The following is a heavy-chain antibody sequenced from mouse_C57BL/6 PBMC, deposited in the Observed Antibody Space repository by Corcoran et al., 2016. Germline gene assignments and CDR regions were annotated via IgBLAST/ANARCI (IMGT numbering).Heavy chain of an antibody. D-gene: IGHD6-1*01. CDR3: ARRLPYSMDY. CDR2: IYLGSGNT. Sequence: QVQLQQSGVELARPGASVKLSCKASGYTFTSYGISWVKQRTGQGLEWIGEIYLGSGNTYYNEKFKGKATLTADKSFSTAYMELRSLTSEDSAVYFCARRLPYSMDYWGQGTSVTVSS. CDR1: GYTFTSYG. V-gene: IGHV1-81*01. J-gene: IGHJ4*01.